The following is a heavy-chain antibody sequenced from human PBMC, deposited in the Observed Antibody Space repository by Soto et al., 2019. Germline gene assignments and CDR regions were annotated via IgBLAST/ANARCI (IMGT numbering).Heavy chain of an antibody. CDR3: ARHGPWSYVL. J-gene: IGHJ4*02. V-gene: IGHV4-39*01. D-gene: IGHD2-21*01. CDR1: GDSLSGSTYY. CDR2: RLDSANT. Sequence: QLQLQESGPGLVKPSETLSPTCTVSGDSLSGSTYYWGWIHQPPGKGLQWVVSRLDSANTYYNPSLKSRVTISVDTSNNQFSLRLNSVTAADTAIYYCARHGPWSYVLWGQGTLVTVSS.